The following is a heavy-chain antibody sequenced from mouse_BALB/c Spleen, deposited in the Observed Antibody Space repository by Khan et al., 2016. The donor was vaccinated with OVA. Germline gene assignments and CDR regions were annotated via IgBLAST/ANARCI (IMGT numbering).Heavy chain of an antibody. V-gene: IGHV9-3-1*01. CDR1: GYTFTNYG. J-gene: IGHJ4*01. Sequence: QIQLVQSGPELKKPGETVKISCKASGYTFTNYGMNWVKQAPGKALKWMGWISTYTGEPTYADDFKGRFAFSLDTSASTAYLQINNLKNEDTAKYFGTNPPHFSYVLVYWGQGTTVTVSS. CDR2: ISTYTGEP. CDR3: TNPPHFSYVLVY.